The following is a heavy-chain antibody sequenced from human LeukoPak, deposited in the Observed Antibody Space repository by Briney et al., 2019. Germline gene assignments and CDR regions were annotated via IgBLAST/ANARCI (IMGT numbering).Heavy chain of an antibody. J-gene: IGHJ6*04. Sequence: SLRVSCAASAFAFSSYGRHWLRQAPGKGLLWVAVISYDGSNKYYADSVKGRFTISRDNSKNTLYLQMNSLRAEDTAVYYCAKDRRSIAVAGPYYYYGMDVWGKGTTVTVSS. D-gene: IGHD6-19*01. V-gene: IGHV3-30*18. CDR1: AFAFSSYG. CDR2: ISYDGSNK. CDR3: AKDRRSIAVAGPYYYYGMDV.